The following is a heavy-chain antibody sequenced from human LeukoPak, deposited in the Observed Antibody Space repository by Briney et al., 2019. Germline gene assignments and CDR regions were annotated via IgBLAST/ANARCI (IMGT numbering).Heavy chain of an antibody. D-gene: IGHD3-9*01. CDR3: ARVKTYYDILTGSNFDY. J-gene: IGHJ4*02. CDR1: GYTFTSYG. Sequence: ASVKVSCKASGYTFTSYGISWVRQAPGQGLEWMGWISAYNGNTNYAQKLQGRVTMTTDTSTSTAYMELRSLRSDDTAVYYCARVKTYYDILTGSNFDYWGQGTLVTVS. V-gene: IGHV1-18*01. CDR2: ISAYNGNT.